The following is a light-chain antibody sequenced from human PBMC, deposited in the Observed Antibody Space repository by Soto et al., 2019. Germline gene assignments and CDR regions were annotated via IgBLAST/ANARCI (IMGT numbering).Light chain of an antibody. Sequence: QSALTQPASVSGSPGQSITISCTGTSSDVGGYNYVSWYQQHPGKAPKLMIYEVSNRPSGVSNRFSGSKSGNTASLTISGLQAEDEADYHGSSYTSSSTRYVFGPGTKLTVL. CDR3: SSYTSSSTRYV. CDR1: SSDVGGYNY. CDR2: EVS. J-gene: IGLJ1*01. V-gene: IGLV2-14*01.